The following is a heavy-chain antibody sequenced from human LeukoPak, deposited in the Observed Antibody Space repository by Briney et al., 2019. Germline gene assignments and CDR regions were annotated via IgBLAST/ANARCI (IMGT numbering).Heavy chain of an antibody. CDR2: IDYGGST. J-gene: IGHJ4*02. Sequence: SETLSLTCTVSGDSSSNSVYFWGWIRQPPGKGLEWIGSIDYGGSTYYNPSLKSRATISIDTSKNQFSLRLNSVTAADTAVYYCARRVGYCNSNGCPPFDYWGQGTLVTVSS. V-gene: IGHV4-39*07. D-gene: IGHD2/OR15-2a*01. CDR3: ARRVGYCNSNGCPPFDY. CDR1: GDSSSNSVYF.